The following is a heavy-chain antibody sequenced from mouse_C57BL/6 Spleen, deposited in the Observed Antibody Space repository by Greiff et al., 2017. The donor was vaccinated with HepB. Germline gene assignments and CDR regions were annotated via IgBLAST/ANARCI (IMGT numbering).Heavy chain of an antibody. J-gene: IGHJ1*03. V-gene: IGHV1-15*01. D-gene: IGHD1-1*01. Sequence: QVQLQQSGAELVRPGASVTLSCKASGYTFTDYEMHWVKQTPVHGLEWIGAIDPETGGTAYNQKFKGKAILTADKSSSTAYMELRSLTSEDSAVYYCHYYGSPYWYFDVWGTGTTVTVSS. CDR3: HYYGSPYWYFDV. CDR1: GYTFTDYE. CDR2: IDPETGGT.